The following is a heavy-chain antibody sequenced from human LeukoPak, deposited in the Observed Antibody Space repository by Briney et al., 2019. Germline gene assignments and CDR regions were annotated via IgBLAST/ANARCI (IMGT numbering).Heavy chain of an antibody. CDR1: GFPFSSYS. CDR3: ARALAAAADY. CDR2: ISSSSSYI. Sequence: GGPLRLSCAASGFPFSSYSMNWVRQAPGKAVEGVSSISSSSSYIYYADSVKGRFTISRDNAKNSLYLQMNSLRAEDTAVYYCARALAAAADYGGQGTLVTVS. V-gene: IGHV3-21*01. J-gene: IGHJ4*02. D-gene: IGHD6-13*01.